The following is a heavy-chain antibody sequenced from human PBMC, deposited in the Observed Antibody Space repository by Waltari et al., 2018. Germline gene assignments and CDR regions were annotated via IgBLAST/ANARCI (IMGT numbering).Heavy chain of an antibody. D-gene: IGHD6-19*01. CDR3: ARVYGSGWYYFDY. V-gene: IGHV3-30-3*01. Sequence: QVQLVESGGGVVQPGRSLRLSCAASGFTFSAYAMHWVRQAPGKGLEWVAIISYDGNNKYYADSVKGRFTISRDDSKNTLYLQMNSLRAEDTVVYYCARVYGSGWYYFDYWGQGTLVTVSS. CDR1: GFTFSAYA. CDR2: ISYDGNNK. J-gene: IGHJ4*02.